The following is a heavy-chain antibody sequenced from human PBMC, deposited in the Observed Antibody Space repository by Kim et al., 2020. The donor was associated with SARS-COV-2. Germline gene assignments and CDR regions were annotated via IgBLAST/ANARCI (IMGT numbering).Heavy chain of an antibody. CDR3: AKEAHNYFDF. CDR1: GYTFTGYY. D-gene: IGHD2-21*01. Sequence: ASVKVSCKASGYTFTGYYMHWVRQAPGQGLEWMGWINSNNGDTKYAQKFQGRVTMTRDTSITTAYMELRRLTSDDTAVYYCAKEAHNYFDFWGQGTLITV. J-gene: IGHJ4*02. CDR2: INSNNGDT. V-gene: IGHV1-2*02.